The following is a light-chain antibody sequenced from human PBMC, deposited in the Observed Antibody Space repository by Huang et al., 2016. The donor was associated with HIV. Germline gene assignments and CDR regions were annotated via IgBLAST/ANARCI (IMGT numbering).Light chain of an antibody. J-gene: IGKJ1*01. CDR2: AAS. V-gene: IGKV1-NL1*01. CDR3: QQYYSNPRT. CDR1: QGISNS. Sequence: DIQMAQSPSSLSASVGDRVTISCRASQGISNSLAWYQQKPGKAPKLLLFAASRLESGVSDRFSGGGSGTDYTLTISGLQPEDVATYYCQQYYSNPRTFGQGTQVEI.